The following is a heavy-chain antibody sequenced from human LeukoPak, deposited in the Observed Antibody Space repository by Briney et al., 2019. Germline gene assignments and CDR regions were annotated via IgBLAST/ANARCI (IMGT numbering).Heavy chain of an antibody. CDR2: IDPSGGST. Sequence: ASVTVSCTASGYTFTSYYIHWVRQAPGQGLEWMGLIDPSGGSTTYAQKFQGRVTMTRDTSTSTVYMELSSLRSEDTAVYYCVRESGGHPATSEDYWGQGTLVTVSS. V-gene: IGHV1-46*01. CDR1: GYTFTSYY. D-gene: IGHD4-23*01. J-gene: IGHJ4*02. CDR3: VRESGGHPATSEDY.